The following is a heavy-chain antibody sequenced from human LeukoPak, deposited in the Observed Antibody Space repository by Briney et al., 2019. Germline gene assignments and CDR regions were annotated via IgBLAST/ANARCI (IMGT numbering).Heavy chain of an antibody. J-gene: IGHJ3*02. D-gene: IGHD3-22*01. CDR1: GGSISSYY. CDR2: IYHSGST. Sequence: SETLSLTCTVSGGSISSYYWSWIRQPPGKGLEWIGYIYHSGSTYYNPSLKSRVTISVDRSKNQFSLKLSSVTAADTAVYYCAKTHTYYYDSSGYPNDAFDIWGQGTMVTVSS. V-gene: IGHV4-59*04. CDR3: AKTHTYYYDSSGYPNDAFDI.